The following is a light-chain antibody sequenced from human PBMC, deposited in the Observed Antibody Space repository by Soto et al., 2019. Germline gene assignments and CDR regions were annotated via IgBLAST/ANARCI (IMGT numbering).Light chain of an antibody. Sequence: QSALTQPASVSGSPGQSITISCTGTSSDVGGSNYVSWYQQHSGKAPKLIIFDVSHRPSGFSNRFSGSKSGNTASLTISGLQAEDEADYYCSSYTSSSTYVFGTGTKLTVL. CDR3: SSYTSSSTYV. V-gene: IGLV2-14*03. CDR1: SSDVGGSNY. J-gene: IGLJ1*01. CDR2: DVS.